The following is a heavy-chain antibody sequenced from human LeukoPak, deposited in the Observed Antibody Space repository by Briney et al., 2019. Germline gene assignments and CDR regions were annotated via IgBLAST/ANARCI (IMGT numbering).Heavy chain of an antibody. Sequence: GGSLRLSCAASGFTFSSYAMTWVRQAPGKGLEWVSVISGSGGGTHYADSVKGRFTLSRDNSKNNVFLQMNSLRAEDTAVYYCAKSIGGVVVVAADFWGQGTLVNVSS. J-gene: IGHJ4*02. CDR1: GFTFSSYA. D-gene: IGHD2-15*01. CDR2: ISGSGGGT. V-gene: IGHV3-23*01. CDR3: AKSIGGVVVVAADF.